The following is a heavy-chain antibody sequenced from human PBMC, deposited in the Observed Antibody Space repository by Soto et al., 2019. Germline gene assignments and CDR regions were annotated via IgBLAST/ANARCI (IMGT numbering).Heavy chain of an antibody. CDR1: GFTFSIYG. J-gene: IGHJ4*02. D-gene: IGHD3-3*01. CDR3: AKETVEYYFDY. CDR2: ISYDGSNK. Sequence: GGSLRLSCSASGFTFSIYGMHWVRQAPGKGLEWVAVISYDGSNKYYADSVKGRFTISRDNSKNTLYLQMNSLRGEDTAVYYCAKETVEYYFDYWGQGTLVTVSS. V-gene: IGHV3-30*18.